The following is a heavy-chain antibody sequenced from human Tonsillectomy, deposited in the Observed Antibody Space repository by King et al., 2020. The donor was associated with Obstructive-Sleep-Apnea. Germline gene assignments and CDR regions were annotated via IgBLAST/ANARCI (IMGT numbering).Heavy chain of an antibody. V-gene: IGHV3-23*04. J-gene: IGHJ6*02. D-gene: IGHD3-10*01. CDR1: GFTFKNFA. CDR2: ISGSGGST. CDR3: AKAYYNTSGDYFYYAMDV. Sequence: VQLVESGGGLVQPGGSLRLSCAASGFTFKNFAMNWVRQAPGRGLEWVSVISGSGGSTSYADSVKGRFTISRDNSKNTINLQLNSLRAGDTAIYYCAKAYYNTSGDYFYYAMDVWGQGTTVTVSS.